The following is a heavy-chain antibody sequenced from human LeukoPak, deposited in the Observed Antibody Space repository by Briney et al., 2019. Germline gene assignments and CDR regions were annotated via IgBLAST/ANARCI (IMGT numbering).Heavy chain of an antibody. CDR3: GKTTAGYSSGQKPAWPVDY. V-gene: IGHV3-23*01. CDR2: TFGSGGNP. J-gene: IGHJ4*02. CDR1: GFTFGSFG. D-gene: IGHD5-18*01. Sequence: GGSLRLSCAASGFTFGSFGMCWVRQAPGKGLDWVAGTFGSGGNPHYADSVKGRFTISRDNSKNTVYLQIISLRAEDTAVYYCGKTTAGYSSGQKPAWPVDYWGQGTLVTVSS.